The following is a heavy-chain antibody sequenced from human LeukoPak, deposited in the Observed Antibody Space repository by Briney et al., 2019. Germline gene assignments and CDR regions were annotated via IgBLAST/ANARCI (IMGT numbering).Heavy chain of an antibody. V-gene: IGHV3-23*01. J-gene: IGHJ3*02. CDR3: ARAGQGYYYDTSGYQGAFDI. Sequence: GGSLRLSCAASGFTFSNYALTWVRQAPGRGLEWVSSISGVNTYYADSVKGRFSISRDNYKNTLYLQMSSLRAEDTAVYYCARAGQGYYYDTSGYQGAFDIWGQGTMVTVSS. D-gene: IGHD3-22*01. CDR1: GFTFSNYA. CDR2: ISGVNT.